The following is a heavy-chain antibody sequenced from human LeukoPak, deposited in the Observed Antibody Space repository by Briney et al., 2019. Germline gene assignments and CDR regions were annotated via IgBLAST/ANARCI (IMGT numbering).Heavy chain of an antibody. V-gene: IGHV4-4*07. J-gene: IGHJ4*02. CDR1: GGSLRNYY. Sequence: SETLSLTCSVSGGSLRNYYWSWIRQPAGKGLEWIGRIYTSGSTNFNPSLKSRVTMSVDPPKTQFSLKLNSVAAADTAVYYCARDSYDILTGSRNFDYWGQGTLVTVSS. CDR3: ARDSYDILTGSRNFDY. D-gene: IGHD3-9*01. CDR2: IYTSGST.